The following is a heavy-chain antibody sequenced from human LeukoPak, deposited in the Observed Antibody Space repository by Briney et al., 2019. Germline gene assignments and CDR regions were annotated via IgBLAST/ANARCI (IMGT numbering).Heavy chain of an antibody. CDR2: IYYSGST. D-gene: IGHD4-17*01. J-gene: IGHJ4*02. V-gene: IGHV4-61*01. CDR1: GGSVSSGTYY. CDR3: ARNYGDSLYYFDY. Sequence: SETLSLTCTVSGGSVSSGTYYWSWIRQPPGKGLEWIGYIYYSGSTNYSPSLTSRVTISADTSKNQFSLKLTSVTGADTAVYYCARNYGDSLYYFDYWGQGTLVTVSS.